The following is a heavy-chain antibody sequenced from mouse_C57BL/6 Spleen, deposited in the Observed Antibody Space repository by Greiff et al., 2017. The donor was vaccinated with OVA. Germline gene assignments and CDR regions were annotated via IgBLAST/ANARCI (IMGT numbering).Heavy chain of an antibody. CDR2: IHPSDSDT. Sequence: QVQLKQPGAELVKPGASVKVSCKASGYTFTSYWMHWVKQRPGQGLEWIGRIHPSDSDTNYNQKFKGKATLTVDKSSSTAYMQLSSLTSEDAAVYYCAIADSLVAYWGQGTLVTVSA. D-gene: IGHD3-2*01. J-gene: IGHJ3*01. CDR1: GYTFTSYW. CDR3: AIADSLVAY. V-gene: IGHV1-74*01.